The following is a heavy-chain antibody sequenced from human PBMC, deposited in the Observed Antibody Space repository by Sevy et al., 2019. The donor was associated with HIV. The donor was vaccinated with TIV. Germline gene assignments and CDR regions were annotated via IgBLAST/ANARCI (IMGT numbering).Heavy chain of an antibody. CDR2: ISSGSSYI. D-gene: IGHD3-22*01. CDR3: ASPLNYYDSPSAY. V-gene: IGHV3-21*04. CDR1: GFTFSYYD. Sequence: GGSLRLSCAASGFTFSYYDMNWVRQAPGKGLEWVSSISSGSSYIFYADSVKGRFTISRDNAKNSLYLQMNSLRAEDTAVYYCASPLNYYDSPSAYWCQGTLVTVSS. J-gene: IGHJ4*02.